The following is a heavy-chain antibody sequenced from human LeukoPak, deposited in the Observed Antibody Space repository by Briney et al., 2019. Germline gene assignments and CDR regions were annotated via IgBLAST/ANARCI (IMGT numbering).Heavy chain of an antibody. J-gene: IGHJ4*02. CDR3: AKLTGYSSSSDF. CDR2: IKQDGSEK. Sequence: GGSLRLSRAASGFIFSNYWMSWVRQAPGKGLEWVANIKQDGSEKYYVDSVKGRFTISRDNAKNSLYLQMNSLRAEDTAVYYCAKLTGYSSSSDFWGQGTLVTVSS. CDR1: GFIFSNYW. D-gene: IGHD6-13*01. V-gene: IGHV3-7*03.